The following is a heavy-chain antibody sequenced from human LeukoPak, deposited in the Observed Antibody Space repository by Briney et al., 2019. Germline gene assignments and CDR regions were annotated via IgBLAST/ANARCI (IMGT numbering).Heavy chain of an antibody. V-gene: IGHV3-30*02. CDR1: GFTFSSYG. CDR3: ARGGSGYSYGKIDS. CDR2: IRYDGSNK. Sequence: LPGGSLRLSCAASGFTFSSYGMHWVRQAPGKGLEWVAFIRYDGSNKYYADSVKGRFTISRDNSKNTLYLQMNSLRDEDTAVYYCARGGSGYSYGKIDSWGQGILVTVSS. D-gene: IGHD5-18*01. J-gene: IGHJ4*02.